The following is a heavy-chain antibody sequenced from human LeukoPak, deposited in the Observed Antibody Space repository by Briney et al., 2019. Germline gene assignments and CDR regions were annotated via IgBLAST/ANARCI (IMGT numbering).Heavy chain of an antibody. CDR2: ISYDGSNK. CDR3: AKDAMTTVTPPTVYYYYGMDV. J-gene: IGHJ6*02. CDR1: GFTFSSYG. V-gene: IGHV3-30*18. Sequence: GRSLRLSRAASGFTFSSYGMHWVRQAPGKGLEWVAVISYDGSNKYYADSVKGRFTISRDNSKNTLYLQMNSLRAEDTAVYYCAKDAMTTVTPPTVYYYYGMDVWGQGTTVTVS. D-gene: IGHD4-4*01.